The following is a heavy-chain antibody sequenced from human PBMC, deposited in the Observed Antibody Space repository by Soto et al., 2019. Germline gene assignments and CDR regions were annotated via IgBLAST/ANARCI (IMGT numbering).Heavy chain of an antibody. CDR3: AKDRTVAARHFDY. J-gene: IGHJ4*02. D-gene: IGHD6-6*01. CDR2: ISTSIDAT. Sequence: EVQLLESGGGLVQPGGSLRLSCAASGFAFSNYAMHWVRQAPGKGLEWVSCISTSIDATYYADSVKGRFTISRDDSKNTLYLQMNSLRAEDSAVYYCAKDRTVAARHFDYWGQGTQVTVSS. V-gene: IGHV3-23*01. CDR1: GFAFSNYA.